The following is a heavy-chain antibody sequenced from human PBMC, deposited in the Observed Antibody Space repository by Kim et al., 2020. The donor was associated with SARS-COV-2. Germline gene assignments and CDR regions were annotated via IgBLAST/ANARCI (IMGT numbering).Heavy chain of an antibody. V-gene: IGHV4-59*13. D-gene: IGHD3-22*01. J-gene: IGHJ4*02. Sequence: SETLSLTCTVSGGSISSYYWSWIRQPPGKGLEWIGYIYYSGSTNYNPSLKSRVTISVDTSKNQFSLKLSSVTAADTAVYYCARSVYYDSSGYDYWGQGTLVTVSS. CDR3: ARSVYYDSSGYDY. CDR1: GGSISSYY. CDR2: IYYSGST.